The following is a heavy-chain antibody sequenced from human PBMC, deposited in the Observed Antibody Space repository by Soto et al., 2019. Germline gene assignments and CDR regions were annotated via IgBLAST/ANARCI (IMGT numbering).Heavy chain of an antibody. CDR1: GGSISSGGYY. J-gene: IGHJ6*03. CDR2: IYYSGST. Sequence: SETLSLTCTVSGGSISSGGYYWSWIRQHPGKGLEWIGYIYYSGSTYYNPSLKSRVTISVDTSKNQFSLKLSSVTAADTAVYYCARDRVVITPSMDVWGKGTTVTVSS. V-gene: IGHV4-31*03. D-gene: IGHD3-3*01. CDR3: ARDRVVITPSMDV.